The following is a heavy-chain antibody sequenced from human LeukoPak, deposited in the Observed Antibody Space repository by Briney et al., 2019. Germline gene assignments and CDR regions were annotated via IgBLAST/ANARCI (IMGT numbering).Heavy chain of an antibody. CDR3: ARDHHCYDTSGYYSNWFDP. CDR1: GYTFTSYG. CDR2: ISAYNGNT. Sequence: ASVKVSCKASGYTFTSYGISWVRQTPGQGLEWMGWISAYNGNTNYAQKLQGRVIMTTDTSTSTAYMELRSLRSDDTAVYFCARDHHCYDTSGYYSNWFDPWGQGTLVTVSS. J-gene: IGHJ5*02. D-gene: IGHD3-22*01. V-gene: IGHV1-18*01.